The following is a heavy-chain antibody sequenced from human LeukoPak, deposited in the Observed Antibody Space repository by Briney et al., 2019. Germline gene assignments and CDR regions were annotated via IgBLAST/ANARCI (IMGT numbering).Heavy chain of an antibody. CDR2: IRQDGSET. CDR1: GLTFSGYW. Sequence: PGGSLRLSCAASGLTFSGYWMSWVRQAPGKGLEWVANIRQDGSETYYVDSVKGRFTISRDNAKNSLFLQMNSLRVEDTAVYYCAKGLEQMACSLDCWGQGTLVTVSS. V-gene: IGHV3-7*05. CDR3: AKGLEQMACSLDC. D-gene: IGHD5-24*01. J-gene: IGHJ4*02.